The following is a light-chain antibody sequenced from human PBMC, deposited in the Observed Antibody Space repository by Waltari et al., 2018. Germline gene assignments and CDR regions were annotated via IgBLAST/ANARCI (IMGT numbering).Light chain of an antibody. J-gene: IGKJ4*01. CDR3: QQSYSTPPLT. Sequence: DIQMTQSPSSLSASVGDSVTITCRASQSISSYLNWYQQKPGKSPKLLIYAASSLQSGVPSRFSGSGSGTDFTLTISSLQPEDFATYYCQQSYSTPPLTFGGGTKVEIK. CDR1: QSISSY. CDR2: AAS. V-gene: IGKV1-39*01.